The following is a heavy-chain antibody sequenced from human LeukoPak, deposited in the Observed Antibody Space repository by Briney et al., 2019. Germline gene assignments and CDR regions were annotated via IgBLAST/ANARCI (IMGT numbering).Heavy chain of an antibody. CDR2: INPTCGST. J-gene: IGHJ4*02. Sequence: ASVNVSCKASGYTFPSYFMHWVRQAPGQGLEWMGIINPTCGSTTYAQKFQGRVTMTRDTSTSTVYMELSSLRSDDTAVYYCARTAARRFDYWGQGTLVTVSS. CDR1: GYTFPSYF. D-gene: IGHD6-6*01. V-gene: IGHV1-46*01. CDR3: ARTAARRFDY.